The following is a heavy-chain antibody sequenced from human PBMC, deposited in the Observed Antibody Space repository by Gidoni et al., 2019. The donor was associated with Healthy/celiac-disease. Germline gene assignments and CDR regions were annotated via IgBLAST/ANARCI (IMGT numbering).Heavy chain of an antibody. D-gene: IGHD3-10*01. Sequence: QVQLQESGPGLVKPSQTLSLTCTVSGASISSGSYYWSWIRQPAGKGLEWIGSIYTSGSTNYNPSLKSRVTISVDTSKNQFSLKLSSVTAADTAVYYCAREAGGVYYYYYMDVWGKGTTVTVSS. V-gene: IGHV4-61*02. CDR3: AREAGGVYYYYYMDV. J-gene: IGHJ6*03. CDR2: IYTSGST. CDR1: GASISSGSYY.